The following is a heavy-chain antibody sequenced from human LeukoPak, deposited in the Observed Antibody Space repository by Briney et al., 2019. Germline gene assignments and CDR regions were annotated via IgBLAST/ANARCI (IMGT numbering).Heavy chain of an antibody. CDR2: IGYDGSNK. CDR1: GFTFSSYG. D-gene: IGHD6-13*01. Sequence: GGSLRLSCAASGFTFSSYGMHWIRHAPGKGLEWVAVIGYDGSNKYYADSVKGRFTISRDNSKNTLYLQMNSLRAEDTAVYYCARARQQLVLGWFDPWGQGTLVTVSS. V-gene: IGHV3-33*01. J-gene: IGHJ5*02. CDR3: ARARQQLVLGWFDP.